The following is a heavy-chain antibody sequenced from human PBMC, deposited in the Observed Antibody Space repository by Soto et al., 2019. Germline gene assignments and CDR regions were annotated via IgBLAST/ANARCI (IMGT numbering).Heavy chain of an antibody. CDR3: ARFPIAAHVDLDGMDV. Sequence: GASVKVSCKASGYTFTSYDINWVRQATGQGLEWMGWMNPDSGNTGYAQKFQGRVTMTRNTSISTAYMALSSLRSEDTAVYYCARFPIAAHVDLDGMDVRGQGTTVTVSS. J-gene: IGHJ6*02. CDR2: MNPDSGNT. CDR1: GYTFTSYD. D-gene: IGHD6-13*01. V-gene: IGHV1-8*01.